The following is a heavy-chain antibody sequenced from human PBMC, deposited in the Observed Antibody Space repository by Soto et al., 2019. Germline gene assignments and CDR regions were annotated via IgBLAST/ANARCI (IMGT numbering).Heavy chain of an antibody. CDR1: GFTFSTYA. CDR2: ILYDGSNA. D-gene: IGHD6-13*01. CDR3: ARLFPSFSRSTWGWFDP. V-gene: IGHV3-30-3*01. Sequence: PGGSLRLSCAASGFTFSTYAMHWVRQAPGKGLVWVAVILYDGSNAYYADSVKGRFSISRDNSKNTVYLQMNSLRPEDTGVYFCARLFPSFSRSTWGWFDPWGQGTLVTVSS. J-gene: IGHJ5*02.